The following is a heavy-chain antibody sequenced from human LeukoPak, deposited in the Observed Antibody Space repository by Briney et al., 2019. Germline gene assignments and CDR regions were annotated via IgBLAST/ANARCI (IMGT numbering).Heavy chain of an antibody. V-gene: IGHV3-30*02. CDR1: GFTFSSYW. CDR3: AKDRDYDILTGT. CDR2: IRYDGSNK. J-gene: IGHJ5*02. Sequence: GGSLRLSCAASGFTFSSYWMHRVRQAPGKGLEWVAFIRYDGSNKYYADSVKGRFTISRDNSKNTLYLQMNSLRAEDTAVYYCAKDRDYDILTGTWGQGTLVTVSS. D-gene: IGHD3-9*01.